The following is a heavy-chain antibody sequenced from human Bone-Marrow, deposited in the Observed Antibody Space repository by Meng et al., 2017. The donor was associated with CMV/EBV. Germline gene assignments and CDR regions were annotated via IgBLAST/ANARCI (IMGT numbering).Heavy chain of an antibody. V-gene: IGHV3-23*01. D-gene: IGHD3-16*01. CDR2: IGDDGTTT. CDR1: GFTFSSYV. Sequence: GGSLRLSCAASGFTFSSYVMSWVRQAPGKGLEWVSSIGDDGTTTYYADSVKGLFTISRDNSKDTLYLQMNSLRAEDTAVHYCVKNWGSWGQGTLVTVSS. J-gene: IGHJ5*02. CDR3: VKNWGS.